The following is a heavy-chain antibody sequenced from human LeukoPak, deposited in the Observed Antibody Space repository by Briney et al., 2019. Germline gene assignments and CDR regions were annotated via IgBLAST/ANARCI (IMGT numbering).Heavy chain of an antibody. V-gene: IGHV3-48*02. CDR1: GFTFSSYS. Sequence: GGSLRLSCAASGFTFSSYSMNCVRQAPGKGLEWVSYISSSSSTIYYADSVKGRFTISRDNAKNSLYLQMNSLRDEDTAVYYCAREELNIYGAAGDYWGQGTLVTVSS. D-gene: IGHD6-13*01. CDR2: ISSSSSTI. J-gene: IGHJ4*02. CDR3: AREELNIYGAAGDY.